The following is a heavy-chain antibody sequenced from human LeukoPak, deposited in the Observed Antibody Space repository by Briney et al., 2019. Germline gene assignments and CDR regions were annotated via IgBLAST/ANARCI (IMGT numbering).Heavy chain of an antibody. CDR1: GFTFSSYA. CDR3: AKGPGNIAAAGSSYFDY. J-gene: IGHJ4*02. Sequence: PGGSLRLSCAASGFTFSSYAMSWVRQAPGKGLEWVSAISGSGGSTYYADSVKGRFTISRDNSKNTLYLQMNSLRAEDTAVYYCAKGPGNIAAAGSSYFDYWGQGTLVTVSS. V-gene: IGHV3-23*01. D-gene: IGHD6-13*01. CDR2: ISGSGGST.